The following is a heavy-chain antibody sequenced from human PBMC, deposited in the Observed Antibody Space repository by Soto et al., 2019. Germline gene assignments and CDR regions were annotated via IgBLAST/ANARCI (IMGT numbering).Heavy chain of an antibody. J-gene: IGHJ6*02. V-gene: IGHV3-30*04. D-gene: IGHD6-6*01. CDR1: GFTFSSYA. CDR2: ISLDGTYE. CDR3: ARDEDASSSAYNYYGMDV. Sequence: SLRLSCAASGFTFSSYAFHWVRQAPGKGLEWLAVISLDGTYEYYADSVKGRFTISRDSSRNTLYLQMSNLRAEDTALYYCARDEDASSSAYNYYGMDVWGRGTTVTVSS.